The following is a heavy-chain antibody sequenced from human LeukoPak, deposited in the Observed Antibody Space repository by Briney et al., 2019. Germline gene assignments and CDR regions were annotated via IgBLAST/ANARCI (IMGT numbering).Heavy chain of an antibody. CDR3: ARARDLVVPAGMGY. CDR2: IRAEGHRT. V-gene: IGHV3-23*01. CDR1: GFSFTTYS. D-gene: IGHD2-2*01. J-gene: IGHJ4*02. Sequence: GGSLRLSCRASGFSFTTYSMNWVRQAPGKGLEWVSVIRAEGHRTYYADSVKGRFTISRDNSNNMLYLQMNSLRAEDTAVYYCARARDLVVPAGMGYWGQGTLVTVSS.